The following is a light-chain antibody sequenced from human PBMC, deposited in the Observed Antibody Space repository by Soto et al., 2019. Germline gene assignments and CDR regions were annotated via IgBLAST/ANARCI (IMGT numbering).Light chain of an antibody. CDR2: DVS. CDR3: CSYAGSYTYV. J-gene: IGLJ1*01. Sequence: QSALTQPRSVSGSPGQSVTISCTGTSSDVGNYNYVSWYQHHPGKAPKPMIYDVSKRPSGVPDRLSGSKSGNTASLTISGLQAEDEADYYCCSYAGSYTYVFGSGTKVTVL. V-gene: IGLV2-11*01. CDR1: SSDVGNYNY.